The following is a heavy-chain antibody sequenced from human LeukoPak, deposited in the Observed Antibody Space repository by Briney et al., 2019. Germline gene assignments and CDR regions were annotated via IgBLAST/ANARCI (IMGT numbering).Heavy chain of an antibody. CDR2: IYTSGST. CDR3: ARDRRGDGVDY. V-gene: IGHV4-61*02. D-gene: IGHD4-17*01. Sequence: PSETLSLTCTVSGGSISSGSYYWSWIRQPAGKGLEWIGRIYTSGSTNYNPSLKSRVPISVDTSKNQFSLKLSSVTAADTAVYYCARDRRGDGVDYWGQGTLVTVSS. J-gene: IGHJ4*02. CDR1: GGSISSGSYY.